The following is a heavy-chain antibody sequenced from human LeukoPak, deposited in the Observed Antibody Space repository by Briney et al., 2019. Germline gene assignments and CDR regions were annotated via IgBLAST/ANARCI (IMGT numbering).Heavy chain of an antibody. D-gene: IGHD6-13*01. V-gene: IGHV4-39*07. CDR3: ARAGSSSWHFDY. Sequence: SETLSLTCTVSGGSISSSSYYWGWIRQPPGKGLEWIGSIYYSGSTYYNPSLKSRVTISVDTSKNQFSLKLSSVTAADTAVYYCARAGSSSWHFDYWGQGTLVTVSS. CDR2: IYYSGST. CDR1: GGSISSSSYY. J-gene: IGHJ4*02.